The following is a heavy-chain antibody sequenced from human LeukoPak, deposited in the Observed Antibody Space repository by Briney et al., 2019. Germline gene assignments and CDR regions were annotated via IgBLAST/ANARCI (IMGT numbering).Heavy chain of an antibody. CDR1: GFTFSRSW. D-gene: IGHD3-10*01. J-gene: IGHJ5*02. V-gene: IGHV3-7*03. CDR2: IKEDGTDK. CDR3: AKYYYGP. Sequence: GGSLRLSCAVSGFTFSRSWMSWVRQAPGKGLEWVANIKEDGTDKYYVDSVRGRFTISRDNAKNLLYLQMNNLGAEDTAVYYCAKYYYGPWGQGTLVTVSS.